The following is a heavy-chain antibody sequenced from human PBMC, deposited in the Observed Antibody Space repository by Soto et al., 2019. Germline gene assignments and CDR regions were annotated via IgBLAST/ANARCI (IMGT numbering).Heavy chain of an antibody. CDR2: INHSGST. CDR3: ARVQTKYCSSTSCYRHAFAI. CDR1: GGSFSGYY. D-gene: IGHD2-2*01. Sequence: QVQLQQWGAGLLKPSETLSLTCAVYGGSFSGYYWSWIRQPPGKGLEWIGEINHSGSTNYNPSLKSRVTISVDTSKNQFSLKLSSVTAADTAVYYCARVQTKYCSSTSCYRHAFAIWGQGTMVTVSS. V-gene: IGHV4-34*01. J-gene: IGHJ3*02.